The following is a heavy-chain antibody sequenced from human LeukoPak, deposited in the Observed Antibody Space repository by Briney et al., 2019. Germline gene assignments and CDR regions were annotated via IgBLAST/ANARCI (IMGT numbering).Heavy chain of an antibody. CDR2: ISWNSGSI. J-gene: IGHJ4*02. Sequence: GGSLRLSCAASGFTFDDYAMHWVRQAPGKGLEWVSGISWNSGSIGYADSVKGRFTISRDNAKNSLYLQMNSLRAEDTALYYCARGYSSTLFDYWGQGTLVTVSS. D-gene: IGHD2-2*01. CDR1: GFTFDDYA. CDR3: ARGYSSTLFDY. V-gene: IGHV3-9*01.